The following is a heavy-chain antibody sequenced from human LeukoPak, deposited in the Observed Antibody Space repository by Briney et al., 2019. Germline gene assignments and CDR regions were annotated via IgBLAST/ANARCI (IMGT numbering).Heavy chain of an antibody. CDR2: IIPIFGTA. J-gene: IGHJ3*02. CDR1: GGTLSSYA. CDR3: ARDRCSSTSCYTDDAFDI. V-gene: IGHV1-69*05. Sequence: ASLKASCKASGGTLSSYAISWVRQAPGQRLEWMGGIIPIFGTANYAQKFQGRVTTTTDESTSTAYMELSSLRSEDTAVYYCARDRCSSTSCYTDDAFDIWGQGTMVTVSS. D-gene: IGHD2-2*02.